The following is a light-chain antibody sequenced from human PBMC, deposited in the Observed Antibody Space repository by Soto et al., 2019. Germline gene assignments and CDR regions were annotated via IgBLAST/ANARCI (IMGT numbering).Light chain of an antibody. CDR1: PTLSNIF. CDR3: QQYGSSPRT. Sequence: LLLPQSPGHLSLAPVASAPLSVMASPTLSNIFISWSKQKPGQAPRRLIYDTSSRATGGPDRYSASGSGTDFTLTIRRLEPEECAVYDGQQYGSSPRTFGQGTQVEIK. V-gene: IGKV3-20*01. CDR2: DTS. J-gene: IGKJ1*01.